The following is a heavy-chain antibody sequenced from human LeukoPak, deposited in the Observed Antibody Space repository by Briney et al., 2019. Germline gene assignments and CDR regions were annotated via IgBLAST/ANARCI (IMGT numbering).Heavy chain of an antibody. CDR2: IKSKATGGTT. CDR1: GFTFSNAW. J-gene: IGHJ4*02. Sequence: GGSLRLSCAASGFTFSNAWMRWVRQAPGKGLEWVGRIKSKATGGTTDYAARVRGRFTISRDDSKNTLYLQMNSLKTEDTAIYYCTKTYYYGSGSLDYWGQGTLVTVSS. CDR3: TKTYYYGSGSLDY. D-gene: IGHD3-10*01. V-gene: IGHV3-15*01.